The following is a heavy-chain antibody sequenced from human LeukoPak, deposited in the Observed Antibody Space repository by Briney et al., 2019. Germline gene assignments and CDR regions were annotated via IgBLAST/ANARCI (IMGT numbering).Heavy chain of an antibody. D-gene: IGHD6-13*01. CDR1: GGSISGCY. CDR3: TRSVDSTSWFDF. CDR2: IYGSGST. J-gene: IGHJ4*02. V-gene: IGHV4-4*07. Sequence: SETLSLTCTVSGGSISGCYWSWIRQPAGKGPEWIGHIYGSGSTHYKSSLKSRVTMSLDTSNNEFSLRLTSVTAADTAVYYCTRSVDSTSWFDFWGQGTLVTVSS.